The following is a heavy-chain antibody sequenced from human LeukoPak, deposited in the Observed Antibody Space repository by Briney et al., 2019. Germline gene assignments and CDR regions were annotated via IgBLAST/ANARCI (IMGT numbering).Heavy chain of an antibody. CDR1: GFTFSGSA. CDR3: EAASGSDAFDI. D-gene: IGHD6-13*01. CDR2: ISSSGSTI. Sequence: GGSLRLSCAASGFTFSGSALHWVRQAPGRGLEWVSYISSSGSTIYYADSVTGRFTISRDNAKNSLYLQMNSLRAEDTAVYYCEAASGSDAFDIWGQGTMVTVSS. V-gene: IGHV3-48*01. J-gene: IGHJ3*02.